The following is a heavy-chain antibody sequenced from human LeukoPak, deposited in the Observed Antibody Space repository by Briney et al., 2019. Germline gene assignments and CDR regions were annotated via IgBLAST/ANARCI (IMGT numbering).Heavy chain of an antibody. J-gene: IGHJ2*01. D-gene: IGHD6-19*01. V-gene: IGHV3-21*04. Sequence: GGSLRLSCAASGFTFSSYSMNWVRQAPGKGLEWVSSISSSSSYIYYADSVKGRFTISRDNAKNSLYLQMNSLRAEDTAVYYCAKDLSSGWYWYFDLWGRGTLVTVSS. CDR2: ISSSSSYI. CDR1: GFTFSSYS. CDR3: AKDLSSGWYWYFDL.